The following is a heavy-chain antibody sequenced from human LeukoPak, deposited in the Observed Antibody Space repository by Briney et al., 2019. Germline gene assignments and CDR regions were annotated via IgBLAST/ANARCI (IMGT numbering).Heavy chain of an antibody. D-gene: IGHD3-16*01. CDR3: EKGQCVLGGAVFFSFDV. CDR1: VFNFTLHS. V-gene: IGHV3-21*06. Sequence: GGSLRLSCGVSVFNFTLHSMNSVRRAPGKGLEWVASILGSGSEMFYADSVKGRFTISRDNAENSLYLHMNSLRVEDMGVCYCEKGQCVLGGAVFFSFDVWGQGTMVSVSS. CDR2: ILGSGSEM. J-gene: IGHJ3*01.